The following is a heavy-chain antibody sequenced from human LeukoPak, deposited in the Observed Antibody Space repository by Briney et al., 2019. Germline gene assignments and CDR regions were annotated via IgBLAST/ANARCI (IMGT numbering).Heavy chain of an antibody. J-gene: IGHJ3*02. Sequence: GGSLRLSCAASGFTFSSYAMSWVRHAPGKGLELVSAISGSGGSTYYADSVKGRFTISRDNSKNTLYLQMNSLRAEDTAVYYCAKTYYDILTGAFDIWGQGTMVTVSS. CDR1: GFTFSSYA. CDR3: AKTYYDILTGAFDI. V-gene: IGHV3-23*01. D-gene: IGHD3-9*01. CDR2: ISGSGGST.